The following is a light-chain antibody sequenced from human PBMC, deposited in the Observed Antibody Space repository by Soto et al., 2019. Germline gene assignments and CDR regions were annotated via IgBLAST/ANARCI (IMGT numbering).Light chain of an antibody. J-gene: IGKJ4*01. V-gene: IGKV1-33*01. CDR3: QQYDSLPPT. Sequence: DIQMTQSPSSLSAFVGDSFTITCQASQDIKNYLNWYQHKPGKAPKLLIYDAFKSDTGVPSRFSGSGSGTDFTFTINNLQTEDIATYFCQQYDSLPPTFGGGTRV. CDR1: QDIKNY. CDR2: DAF.